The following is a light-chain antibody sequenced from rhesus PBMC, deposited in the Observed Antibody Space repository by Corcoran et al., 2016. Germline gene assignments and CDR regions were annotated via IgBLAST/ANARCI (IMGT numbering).Light chain of an antibody. Sequence: EIVMTQSPATLSLSPGERATLSCRASQSVSSYVAWYQQKPEQAPRLLIYGASSRAPGTPDRVSGSGSGTDFTLIISSLEPEDVGVYYCQQYNNWLTFGGGTKVEIK. V-gene: IGKV3S9*01. CDR1: QSVSSY. CDR2: GAS. CDR3: QQYNNWLT. J-gene: IGKJ4*01.